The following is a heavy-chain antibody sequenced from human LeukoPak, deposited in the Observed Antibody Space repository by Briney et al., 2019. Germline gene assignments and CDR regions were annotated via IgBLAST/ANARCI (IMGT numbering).Heavy chain of an antibody. CDR1: GFTFSSYA. V-gene: IGHV3-23*01. CDR2: ISGSGGST. D-gene: IGHD6-6*01. CDR3: AKEMSLAARPALIDFDY. J-gene: IGHJ4*02. Sequence: GGSLRLSCAASGFTFSSYAMSWVRQAPGKGLEWVSAISGSGGSTYYADSVKGRFTISRDNSKNTLYLQMNSLRAEDTAVYYCAKEMSLAARPALIDFDYWGQGTLVTVSS.